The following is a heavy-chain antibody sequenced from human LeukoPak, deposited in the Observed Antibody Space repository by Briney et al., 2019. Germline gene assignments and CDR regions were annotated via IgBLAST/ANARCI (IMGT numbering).Heavy chain of an antibody. V-gene: IGHV1-8*01. D-gene: IGHD3-22*01. CDR2: RNPNSGNT. J-gene: IGHJ5*02. CDR3: ARGYDTDWFDP. Sequence: WGRQXPXQXLEGVGWRNPNSGNTGYAQKVQGRVTITRNTSISTAYMELSSLRSEDTAVYYCARGYDTDWFDPWGQGTLVTVSS.